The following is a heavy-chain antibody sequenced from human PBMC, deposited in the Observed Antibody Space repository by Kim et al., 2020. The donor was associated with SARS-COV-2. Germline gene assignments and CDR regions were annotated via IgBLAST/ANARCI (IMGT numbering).Heavy chain of an antibody. CDR2: ISYDGSNK. J-gene: IGHJ6*01. Sequence: GGSLRLSCAASGFTFSIYGMHWVRQAPGKGLEWVSVISYDGSNKFFADSVKGRFSISRDSSKNTVYLQMNSLRAEDSAIYYCARDRISSSTHYY. V-gene: IGHV3-30*03. CDR1: GFTFSIYG. CDR3: ARDRISSSTHYY. D-gene: IGHD2-2*01.